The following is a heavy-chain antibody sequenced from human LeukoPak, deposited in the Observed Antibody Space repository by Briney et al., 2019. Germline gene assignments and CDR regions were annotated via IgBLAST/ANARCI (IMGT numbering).Heavy chain of an antibody. Sequence: GESLKIACKGSGYSFTTYCIGWVRQMPGKGLEWMGIIYPGDSDTRYSPSFQGQVTISADKSVNSAYLQWSSLQASDTAIYYCARSKTPRGGFEIWGQGTMVTVSS. CDR3: ARSKTPRGGFEI. D-gene: IGHD4-23*01. V-gene: IGHV5-51*01. J-gene: IGHJ3*02. CDR2: IYPGDSDT. CDR1: GYSFTTYC.